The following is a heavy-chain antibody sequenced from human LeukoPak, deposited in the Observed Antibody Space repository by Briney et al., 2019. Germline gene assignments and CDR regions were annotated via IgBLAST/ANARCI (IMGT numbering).Heavy chain of an antibody. J-gene: IGHJ4*02. CDR2: ISGSGGST. CDR1: GFTFSSYG. CDR3: AKYGGATWRVDY. V-gene: IGHV3-23*01. Sequence: GGSLRLSCAASGFTFSSYGMSWVRQAPGKGLEWVSAISGSGGSTYYADSVKGRFTISRDNSKNTLYLQMNSLRAEDTAVYYCAKYGGATWRVDYWGQGTLVTVSS. D-gene: IGHD1-26*01.